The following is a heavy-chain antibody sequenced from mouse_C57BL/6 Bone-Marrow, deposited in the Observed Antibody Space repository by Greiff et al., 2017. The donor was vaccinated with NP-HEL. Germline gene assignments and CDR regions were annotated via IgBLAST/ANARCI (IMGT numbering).Heavy chain of an antibody. CDR1: GFNIKDDY. CDR2: IDPENGDT. CDR3: TYYDYVY. J-gene: IGHJ2*01. D-gene: IGHD2-4*01. V-gene: IGHV14-4*01. Sequence: QLQQSGAELVRPGASVKLSCTASGFNIKDDYMHWVKQRPEQGLEWIGWIDPENGDTEYASKFQGKATITADTSSNTAYLQLSSLTSEDTAVYYCTYYDYVYWGQGTTLTVSS.